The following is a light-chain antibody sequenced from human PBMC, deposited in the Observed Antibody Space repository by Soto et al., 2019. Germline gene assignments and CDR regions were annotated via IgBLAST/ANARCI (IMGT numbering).Light chain of an antibody. Sequence: DIVMTQSPATLSVSPGERATLSCRASQSVSSNLAWYQQKSGQAPRLLIYGASTRATGIPARFSGSGSGTEFTLTISSLQSEDFAVYYCQHYNNWPPWTFGQGTKVEI. CDR1: QSVSSN. J-gene: IGKJ1*01. V-gene: IGKV3-15*01. CDR3: QHYNNWPPWT. CDR2: GAS.